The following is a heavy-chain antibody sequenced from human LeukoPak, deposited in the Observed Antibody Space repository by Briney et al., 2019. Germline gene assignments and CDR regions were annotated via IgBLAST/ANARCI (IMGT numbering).Heavy chain of an antibody. D-gene: IGHD1/OR15-1a*01. Sequence: LAGGSLRPSCAASEFSLSYYWMYWVRQAPGKGLVCLSRINSDGSSTTYADSVKGRFTISRDNAKNTLYLQMNSLRAEDTAVYYCARGNSGFDYWGQGALVTVSS. V-gene: IGHV3-74*03. CDR3: ARGNSGFDY. J-gene: IGHJ4*02. CDR1: EFSLSYYW. CDR2: INSDGSST.